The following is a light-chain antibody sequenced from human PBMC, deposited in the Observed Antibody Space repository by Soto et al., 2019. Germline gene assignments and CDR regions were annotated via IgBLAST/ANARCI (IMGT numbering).Light chain of an antibody. J-gene: IGKJ2*01. CDR2: AAS. CDR3: LQDYNYPYT. Sequence: AIPMTQSPSSLSASVGDRVTITCRASQGIRNDLGWYQQKPGKAPKLRIYAASSLQSGVPSRFSGSGSGTDFTLTISSLQPEDFATYYCLQDYNYPYTFGQGTKLEIK. V-gene: IGKV1-6*01. CDR1: QGIRND.